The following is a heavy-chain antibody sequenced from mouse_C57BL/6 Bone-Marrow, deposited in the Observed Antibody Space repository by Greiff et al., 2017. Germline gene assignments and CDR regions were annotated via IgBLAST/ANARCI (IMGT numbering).Heavy chain of an antibody. CDR1: GYTFTSSG. CDR3: ASSNWDGFYYFDY. V-gene: IGHV1-81*01. Sequence: QVQLKESGAELARPGASVKLSCKASGYTFTSSGISWVKQRTGQGLEWIGEISPRSGNTYYNEKFKGKATLTADKSSSTAYMELRSLTSEDSAVYFCASSNWDGFYYFDYWGQGTTLTVSS. D-gene: IGHD4-1*01. CDR2: ISPRSGNT. J-gene: IGHJ2*01.